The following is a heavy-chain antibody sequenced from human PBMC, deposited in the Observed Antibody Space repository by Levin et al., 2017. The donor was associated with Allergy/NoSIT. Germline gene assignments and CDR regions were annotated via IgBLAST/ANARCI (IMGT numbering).Heavy chain of an antibody. V-gene: IGHV5-51*01. J-gene: IGHJ4*02. Sequence: KNGESLKISCQTSGYTFSNYWIGWVRQMPGKGLEWMGIIHPGDSQTRYSPSFQGQVTISADKSITTAYLQWTTLKASDTAMYYCATLEYCSGSTCYAPSRYWGQGTLVAVSS. CDR1: GYTFSNYW. CDR3: ATLEYCSGSTCYAPSRY. CDR2: IHPGDSQT. D-gene: IGHD2-2*01.